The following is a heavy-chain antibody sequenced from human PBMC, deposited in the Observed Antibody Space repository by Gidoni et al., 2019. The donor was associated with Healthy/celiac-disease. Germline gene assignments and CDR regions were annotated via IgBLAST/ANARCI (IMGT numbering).Heavy chain of an antibody. CDR2: ISSSSSYI. CDR3: ARDGDIVVVPAANFDT. J-gene: IGHJ4*02. D-gene: IGHD2-2*01. V-gene: IGHV3-21*01. Sequence: EVQLVESGGGLVKPGGSLRLSCAASGFTFSSYSMNWVRQAPGKGLEWVSSISSSSSYIYYADSVKGRFTISRDNAKNSLYLQMNSLRAEDTAVYYCARDGDIVVVPAANFDTGAREPWSPSPQ. CDR1: GFTFSSYS.